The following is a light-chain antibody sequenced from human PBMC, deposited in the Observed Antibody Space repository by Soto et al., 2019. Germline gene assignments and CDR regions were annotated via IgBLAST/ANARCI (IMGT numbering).Light chain of an antibody. Sequence: DIQMTQSPSSLSASVGARVPITCRASQSISSYLNWYQQKPGKAPKLLIYAASSLQSGVPSRFSGSGSGTDFTLTISSLQPEDVATYYCQQSYSTPFAFGPGTKVDIK. J-gene: IGKJ3*01. V-gene: IGKV1-39*01. CDR3: QQSYSTPFA. CDR1: QSISSY. CDR2: AAS.